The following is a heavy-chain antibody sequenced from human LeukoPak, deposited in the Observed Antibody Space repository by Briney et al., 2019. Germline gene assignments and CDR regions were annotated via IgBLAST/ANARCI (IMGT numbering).Heavy chain of an antibody. J-gene: IGHJ4*02. CDR3: ARATVVTPFFDY. CDR2: IYHSGST. V-gene: IGHV4-38-2*02. Sequence: SETLSLTCTVSGYSISSGYYWGWIRQPPGKGLEWIGSIYHSGSTYYNPSLKSRVTISVDTSKNQFSLKLSSVTAADTAVYYCARATVVTPFFDYWGQGTLVTVSS. CDR1: GYSISSGYY. D-gene: IGHD4-23*01.